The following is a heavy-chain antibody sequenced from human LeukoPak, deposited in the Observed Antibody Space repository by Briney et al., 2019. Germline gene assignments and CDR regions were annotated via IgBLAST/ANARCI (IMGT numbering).Heavy chain of an antibody. Sequence: SETLSLTCAVYGGSFSGYYWSWIRQPPGKGLEWIGEINHSGSTNYNPSLKSRVTISVDTSKNQFSLKLSSVTAADTAVYYCAREPTWDYMDVWGKGTTVTVSS. CDR2: INHSGST. V-gene: IGHV4-34*01. D-gene: IGHD1-26*01. CDR3: AREPTWDYMDV. J-gene: IGHJ6*03. CDR1: GGSFSGYY.